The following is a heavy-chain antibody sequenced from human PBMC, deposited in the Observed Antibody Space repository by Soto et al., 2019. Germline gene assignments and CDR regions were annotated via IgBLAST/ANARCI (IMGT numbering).Heavy chain of an antibody. CDR2: IYYSGST. V-gene: IGHV4-39*01. CDR3: ARWRYSSGWFAYFDY. Sequence: PSETLSLTCTVSGGSISSYYWGWIRQPPGKGLEWIGSIYYSGSTYYNPSLKSRVTISVDTSKNQFSLKLSSVTAADTAVYYCARWRYSSGWFAYFDYWGQGALVTVSS. CDR1: GGSISSYY. J-gene: IGHJ4*02. D-gene: IGHD6-19*01.